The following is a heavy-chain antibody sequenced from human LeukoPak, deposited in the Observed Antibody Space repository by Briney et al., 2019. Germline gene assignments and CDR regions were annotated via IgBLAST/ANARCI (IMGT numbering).Heavy chain of an antibody. CDR2: INPNSGGT. D-gene: IGHD3-22*01. V-gene: IGHV1-2*02. CDR3: ARGTAGGYYDSSGLTWFDP. CDR1: GYTFTGYY. J-gene: IGHJ5*02. Sequence: VASVKVSCKASGYTFTGYYMHWVRQAPGQGLEWMGWINPNSGGTNYAQKFQGRVTMTRDTSISTAYMELSRLRSDDTAVYYCARGTAGGYYDSSGLTWFDPWGQGTLVTVSS.